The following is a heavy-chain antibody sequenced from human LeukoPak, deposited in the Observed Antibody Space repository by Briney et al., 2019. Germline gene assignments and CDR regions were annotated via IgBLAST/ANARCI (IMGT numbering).Heavy chain of an antibody. Sequence: QSGRSLRLSCAASGFTFDDYAMPWVRQAPGKGLEWVSGISWNSGSIGYADSVKGRFTISRDNAKNSLYLQMNSLRAEDTALYYCAKGGWLPDRYYFDYWGQGTLVTVSS. CDR2: ISWNSGSI. J-gene: IGHJ4*02. D-gene: IGHD3-22*01. CDR3: AKGGWLPDRYYFDY. V-gene: IGHV3-9*01. CDR1: GFTFDDYA.